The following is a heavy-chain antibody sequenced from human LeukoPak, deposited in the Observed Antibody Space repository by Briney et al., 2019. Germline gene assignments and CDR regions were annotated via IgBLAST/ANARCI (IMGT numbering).Heavy chain of an antibody. V-gene: IGHV4-39*07. CDR2: VHHTGRA. J-gene: IGHJ5*02. Sequence: SETLSLTCTVSGDSISGSNYHWGWIRQPPGKGLEWLGTVHHTGRAFYNPSLRVRTTVSVDTSKNEFSLKLTSVTAADTAVYYCAREPDAWGQGILVIVSS. CDR3: AREPDA. CDR1: GDSISGSNYH.